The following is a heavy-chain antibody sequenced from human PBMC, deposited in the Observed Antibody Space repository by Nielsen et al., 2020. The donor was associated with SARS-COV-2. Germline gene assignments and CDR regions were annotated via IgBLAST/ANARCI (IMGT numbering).Heavy chain of an antibody. CDR2: ISYSASTM. J-gene: IGHJ5*02. D-gene: IGHD3-10*01. Sequence: GESLKISCSASGFAFINFNMNWVRQAPGKGLEWISYISYSASTMYYADSVNGRFTISRDNAKNSLYLQMNSLRVEDTAVYYCASQFYSASGSPFDQWGQGTLVTVSS. V-gene: IGHV3-48*03. CDR1: GFAFINFN. CDR3: ASQFYSASGSPFDQ.